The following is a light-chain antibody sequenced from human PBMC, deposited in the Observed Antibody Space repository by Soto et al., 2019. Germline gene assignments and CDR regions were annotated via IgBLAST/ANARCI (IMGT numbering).Light chain of an antibody. J-gene: IGKJ1*01. CDR3: QHYNSYSEA. CDR1: QSISNW. Sequence: DIQRTQSPSTMSASVGDRVTITCRASQSISNWLAWYQQKQGKAPKLLIYKASSLESGVPSRFSGSGSGTEGTITISSLQTDDGSTYYCQHYNSYSEAFGQGTKVDIK. V-gene: IGKV1-5*03. CDR2: KAS.